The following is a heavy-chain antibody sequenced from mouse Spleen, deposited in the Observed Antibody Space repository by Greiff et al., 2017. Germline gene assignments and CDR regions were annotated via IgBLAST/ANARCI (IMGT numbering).Heavy chain of an antibody. CDR1: GYTFTDYW. V-gene: IGHV1-69*01. CDR2: IDTSDSYT. D-gene: IGHD3-3*01. Sequence: VKLQESGAELVMPGASVKMSCKASGYTFTDYWMHWVKQRPGQGLEWIGAIDTSDSYTSYNQKFKDKAILTVDKSSSTAYMQLSSLTSEDSAVYYCARGGTWYFDVWGAGTTVTVSS. CDR3: ARGGTWYFDV. J-gene: IGHJ1*01.